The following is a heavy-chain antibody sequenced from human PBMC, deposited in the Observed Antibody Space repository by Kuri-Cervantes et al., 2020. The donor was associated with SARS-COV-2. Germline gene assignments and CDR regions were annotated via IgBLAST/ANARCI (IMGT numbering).Heavy chain of an antibody. CDR3: ARTGYCSSTSCYDNWFDP. V-gene: IGHV4-34*01. J-gene: IGHJ5*02. CDR1: GGSFSGYY. Sequence: GSLRLSCAVFGGSFSGYYWSWIRQSPGKGLEWIGKINHSGSTNYNPSLSSRVTISVDMSKNQFSLKLSSVTAADTAVYYCARTGYCSSTSCYDNWFDPWGQGTLVTVSS. CDR2: INHSGST. D-gene: IGHD2-2*01.